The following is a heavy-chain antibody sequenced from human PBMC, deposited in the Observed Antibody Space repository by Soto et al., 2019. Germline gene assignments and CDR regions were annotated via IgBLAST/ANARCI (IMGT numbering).Heavy chain of an antibody. Sequence: EVQLVESGGGLVQPGGSLRLSCAASGFMFSDHFMEWVRQAPGKGLEWVGRAKNKIGHYMTEYAASVKGRFTILRDESKKSLFLQMNSLETADTVVYCFISPDRSRSHWCEFWGQGALVSVSS. V-gene: IGHV3-72*01. D-gene: IGHD2-2*01. J-gene: IGHJ5*01. CDR2: AKNKIGHYMT. CDR1: GFMFSDHF. CDR3: ISPDRSRSHWCEF.